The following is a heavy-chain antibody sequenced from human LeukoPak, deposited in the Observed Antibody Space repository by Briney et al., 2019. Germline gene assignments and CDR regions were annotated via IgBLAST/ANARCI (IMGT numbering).Heavy chain of an antibody. CDR2: ISAYNGNT. CDR1: GYTFTSYG. Sequence: ASVKVSCKASGYTFTSYGISWVRQPPGQGLEWMGWISAYNGNTNYAQKLQGRVTMTTDTSTSTAYMELRSLRSDDTAVYYCARGRIAAAGTITPLTRFGYWGQGTLVTVSS. D-gene: IGHD6-13*01. CDR3: ARGRIAAAGTITPLTRFGY. J-gene: IGHJ4*02. V-gene: IGHV1-18*01.